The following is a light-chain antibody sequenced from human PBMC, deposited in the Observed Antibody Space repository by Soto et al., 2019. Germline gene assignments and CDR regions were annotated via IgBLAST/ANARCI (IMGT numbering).Light chain of an antibody. CDR2: DAS. CDR3: QQRSNWLT. Sequence: EIVLTQSPATLSLSPGERATLSCRASQSVSSYLAWYQQKPGQAPRLLIYDASNRATGIPARFSGSGSGTDFPLTISSLEPEDFAGYYCQQRSNWLTFGGGNKVEIQ. CDR1: QSVSSY. V-gene: IGKV3-11*01. J-gene: IGKJ4*01.